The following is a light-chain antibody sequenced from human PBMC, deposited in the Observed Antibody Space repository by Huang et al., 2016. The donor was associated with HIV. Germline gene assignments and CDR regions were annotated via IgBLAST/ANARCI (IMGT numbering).Light chain of an antibody. Sequence: EIVLTQSPATLSLSPGERATLSCRASQSVSRYLAWYQQKPGQAPRLLIYDASNRATGIPARFSGSGSGTDVTLTISSLETEDSAVYYCQQRSNWPPLTFGGGTKVEIK. V-gene: IGKV3-11*01. CDR2: DAS. CDR3: QQRSNWPPLT. J-gene: IGKJ4*01. CDR1: QSVSRY.